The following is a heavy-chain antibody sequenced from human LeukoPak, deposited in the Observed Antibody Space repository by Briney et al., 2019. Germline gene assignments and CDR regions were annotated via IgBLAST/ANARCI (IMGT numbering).Heavy chain of an antibody. V-gene: IGHV3-23*01. CDR2: ISDSGGRT. CDR3: AKRGVVIRVIRVGFHKEAYYFDS. Sequence: GGSLRLSCAVSGITLSNYGMSWVRQAPGKGLEWVAGISDSGGRTKYADSVRGRFTISRDNPKNTLYLQMNSLRAEDTAVYFCAKRGVVIRVIRVGFHKEAYYFDSWGQGALVTVSS. J-gene: IGHJ4*02. D-gene: IGHD3-22*01. CDR1: GITLSNYG.